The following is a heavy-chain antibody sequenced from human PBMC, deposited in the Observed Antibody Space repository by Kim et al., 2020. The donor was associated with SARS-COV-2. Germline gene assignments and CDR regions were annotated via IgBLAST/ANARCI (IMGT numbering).Heavy chain of an antibody. J-gene: IGHJ4*02. V-gene: IGHV3-11*01. Sequence: IYYAAPVKGRFTISRDHAKNSLYLQLNSLRAEDTAVYYWATESLRCPADYWGQGTLVTVSS. CDR2: I. D-gene: IGHD4-17*01. CDR3: ATESLRCPADY.